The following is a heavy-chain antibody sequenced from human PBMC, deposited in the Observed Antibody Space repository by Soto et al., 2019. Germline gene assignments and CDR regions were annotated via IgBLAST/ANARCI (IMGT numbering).Heavy chain of an antibody. Sequence: DVPLVESGGGLVKPGGSLRLSCTASGSTFSRSTMPWVRQAPGKGLEWVSSISSSSSYIYYADSMKGRLTISRDHAKNSLFLHMNSLRAGDTAVYYCERDLGEVYALWGRGTLVTVSS. CDR2: ISSSSSYI. J-gene: IGHJ2*01. V-gene: IGHV3-21*01. CDR1: GSTFSRST. CDR3: ERDLGEVYAL. D-gene: IGHD2-8*01.